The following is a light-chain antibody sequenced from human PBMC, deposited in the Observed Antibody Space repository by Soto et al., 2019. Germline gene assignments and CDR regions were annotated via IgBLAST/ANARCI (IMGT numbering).Light chain of an antibody. CDR2: GAS. Sequence: EIVLTQSPGTLSLSPGEGVSLXRRTSQSVSSSYLAWYQQKPGQAPRLLIYGASSRATGIPDRFSGSGSGTDFTLTISRLEPEDFAVYYCQQYGNSGVTFGPGTKVDIK. CDR3: QQYGNSGVT. J-gene: IGKJ3*01. V-gene: IGKV3-20*01. CDR1: QSVSSSY.